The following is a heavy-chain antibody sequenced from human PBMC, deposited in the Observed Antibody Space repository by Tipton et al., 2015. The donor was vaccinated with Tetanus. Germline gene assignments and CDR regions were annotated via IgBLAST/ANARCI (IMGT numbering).Heavy chain of an antibody. Sequence: QLVQSGGEVKKPGESLKISCKGSGYIFNNYWIGWVCQKPGKGLEGVGIIYPGDSDTRYSPSFQGQVTISVDKSINTAYLQWSSLKASDTSMFYCARAHCTDGVCNFDFWGQGALVPVPS. CDR2: IYPGDSDT. V-gene: IGHV5-51*01. CDR3: ARAHCTDGVCNFDF. D-gene: IGHD2-8*01. CDR1: GYIFNNYW. J-gene: IGHJ4*02.